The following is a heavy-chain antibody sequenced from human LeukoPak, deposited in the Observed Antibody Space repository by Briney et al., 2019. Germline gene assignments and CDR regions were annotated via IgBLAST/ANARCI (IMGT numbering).Heavy chain of an antibody. CDR2: TYYRSKWYN. CDR1: GDRVSTNNAA. J-gene: IGHJ6*02. D-gene: IGHD2-15*01. V-gene: IGHV6-1*01. CDR3: AREKVVIAATHYYGMDV. Sequence: SQTLSLTCAISGDRVSTNNAAWSWIRQSPSRGLDWLGRTYYRSKWYNYYAESVKSRIIFNPDTSKNQFSLQLNSVTPEDTAVYYCAREKVVIAATHYYGMDVWGQGTTVTVSS.